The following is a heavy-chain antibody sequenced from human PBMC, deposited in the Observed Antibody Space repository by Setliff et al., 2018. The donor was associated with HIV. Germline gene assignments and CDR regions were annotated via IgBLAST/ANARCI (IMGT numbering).Heavy chain of an antibody. CDR1: GYTFTSYG. CDR3: ARGSGGYCSGGSCYFGFGLAL. V-gene: IGHV1-18*01. J-gene: IGHJ6*02. CDR2: ISAYSGNT. D-gene: IGHD2-15*01. Sequence: ASVKVSCKASGYTFTSYGISWVRQAPGQGLEWMGWISAYSGNTNYAQKFQGRVTITADESTSTAYMELSSLGSEDTAVYYCARGSGGYCSGGSCYFGFGLALWGQGTTVTVSS.